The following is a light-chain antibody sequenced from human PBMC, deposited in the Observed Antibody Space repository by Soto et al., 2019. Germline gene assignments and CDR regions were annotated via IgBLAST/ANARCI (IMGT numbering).Light chain of an antibody. CDR3: LQHNNYSPLT. CDR1: QGVRND. Sequence: DIQMTQSPSSLSASVGDRVTITCRASQGVRNDLAWYQQKPGKAPKRLIYDATSLQSGVPSRFRGSGSATEFTLTIGSLQPEDFSTYYCLQHNNYSPLTFGQGTRLEIK. V-gene: IGKV1-17*01. J-gene: IGKJ5*01. CDR2: DAT.